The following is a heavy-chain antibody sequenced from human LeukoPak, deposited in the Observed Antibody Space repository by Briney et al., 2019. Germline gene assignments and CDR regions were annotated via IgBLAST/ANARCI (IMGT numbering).Heavy chain of an antibody. V-gene: IGHV3-23*01. CDR1: GFSLNNYA. CDR2: IIGSSGST. D-gene: IGHD5-12*01. Sequence: GGSLRLSCVASGFSLNNYAMNWVRQAPGKGLEWVSLIIGSSGSTFYADSVKGRFTISRDKSKNTLYLQMNSLRAEDTAVYYCAKGAYDYIEIAYFDYWGQGSLVTVSS. CDR3: AKGAYDYIEIAYFDY. J-gene: IGHJ4*02.